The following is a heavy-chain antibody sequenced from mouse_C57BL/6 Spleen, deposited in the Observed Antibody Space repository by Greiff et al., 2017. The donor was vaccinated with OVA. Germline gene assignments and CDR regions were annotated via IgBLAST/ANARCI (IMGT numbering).Heavy chain of an antibody. CDR2: IDPENGDT. CDR3: TTGDYDGPSYAMDY. Sequence: VQLKQSGAELVRPGASVKLSCTASGFNIKDDYMHWVKQRPEQGLEWIGWIDPENGDTEYASKFQGKATITADTSSNTAYLQLSSLTSEDTAVYYCTTGDYDGPSYAMDYWGQGTSVTVSS. V-gene: IGHV14-4*01. CDR1: GFNIKDDY. J-gene: IGHJ4*01. D-gene: IGHD2-4*01.